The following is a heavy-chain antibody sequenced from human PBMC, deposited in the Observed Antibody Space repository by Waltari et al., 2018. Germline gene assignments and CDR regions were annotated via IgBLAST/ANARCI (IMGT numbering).Heavy chain of an antibody. CDR2: IWYDGSNK. CDR1: GFTFSSYG. Sequence: QVQLVESGGGVVQPGRSLRLSCAASGFTFSSYGMHWVRQAPGQGLEWVAVIWYDGSNKYYADSVKGRFTIARDNSKNTLYLQMNSLRAEDTAVYYCARDSGLVVPAAKGWFDPWGQGTLVTVSS. V-gene: IGHV3-33*01. CDR3: ARDSGLVVPAAKGWFDP. J-gene: IGHJ5*02. D-gene: IGHD2-2*01.